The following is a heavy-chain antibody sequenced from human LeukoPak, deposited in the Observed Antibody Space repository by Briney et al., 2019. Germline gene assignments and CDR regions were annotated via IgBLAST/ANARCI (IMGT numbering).Heavy chain of an antibody. CDR1: GFTFSSYS. J-gene: IGHJ4*02. V-gene: IGHV3-48*02. Sequence: GGSLRLSCAASGFTFSSYSMNWVRQAPGRGLEWVSYNSSSSSTIYYADSVKGRFTISRDNAKNSLYLQMSSLRDEDTAVYYCARSFGYYYDSSGQFDYWGQGTLVTVSS. CDR2: NSSSSSTI. CDR3: ARSFGYYYDSSGQFDY. D-gene: IGHD3-22*01.